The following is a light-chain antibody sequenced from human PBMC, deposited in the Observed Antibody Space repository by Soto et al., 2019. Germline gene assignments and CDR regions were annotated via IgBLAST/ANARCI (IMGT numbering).Light chain of an antibody. J-gene: IGKJ2*01. Sequence: DIQMTQSPSTLSASVGDRVTITCRASQSISGWLAWYQQKPGKAPNLLISDASSLESGVPSRISGSGSGTEFTLTISGQQPDAFATYYCQQYSSYSYFGQGNMLEIK. V-gene: IGKV1-5*01. CDR1: QSISGW. CDR2: DAS. CDR3: QQYSSYSY.